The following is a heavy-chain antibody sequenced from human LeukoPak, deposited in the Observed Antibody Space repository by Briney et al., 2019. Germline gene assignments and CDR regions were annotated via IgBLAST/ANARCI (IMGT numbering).Heavy chain of an antibody. CDR2: INHSGQT. J-gene: IGHJ3*02. CDR1: GGSFSGYY. CDR3: ASKSQSITIFGVVIPQDAFDI. Sequence: SETLSLTCAVYGGSFSGYYWSWIRQPPGKGLEWIGEINHSGQTNYNPSLKSRVTISVDKSKNQFSLKLSSVTAADTAVYYCASKSQSITIFGVVIPQDAFDIWGQGTMVTVSS. V-gene: IGHV4-34*01. D-gene: IGHD3-3*01.